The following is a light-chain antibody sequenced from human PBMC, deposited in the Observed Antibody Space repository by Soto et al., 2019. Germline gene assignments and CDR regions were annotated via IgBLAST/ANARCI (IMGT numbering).Light chain of an antibody. CDR2: GAS. J-gene: IGKJ1*01. V-gene: IGKV3-20*01. Sequence: EIVLTQSPGTLSLSPGERATLSCRASQSVSSSYLAWYQQKPGQAPRLLISGASRRATVIPDRFSGSGSGTDFTLTSSRLEPEDSTVYYCQKYGISKTFGQGTKVEIK. CDR1: QSVSSSY. CDR3: QKYGISKT.